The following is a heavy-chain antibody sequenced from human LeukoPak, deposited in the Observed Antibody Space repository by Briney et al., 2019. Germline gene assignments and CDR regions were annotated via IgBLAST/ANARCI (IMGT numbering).Heavy chain of an antibody. D-gene: IGHD3-22*01. CDR1: GFTFSNFA. CDR3: AKGLYYVYDSSGYHSNWFDP. Sequence: SGGSLGLSCAASGFTFSNFAMSWVRQAPGKGLEWVSGVSGSGDNTYYADSAKGRFTISRDNSKNTMSLHMNSLRAEDTAIYYCAKGLYYVYDSSGYHSNWFDPWGQGTLVAVSS. J-gene: IGHJ5*02. V-gene: IGHV3-23*01. CDR2: VSGSGDNT.